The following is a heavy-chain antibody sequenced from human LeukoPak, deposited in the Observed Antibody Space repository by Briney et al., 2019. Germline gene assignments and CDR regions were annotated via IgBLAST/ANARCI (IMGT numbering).Heavy chain of an antibody. D-gene: IGHD5-18*01. CDR1: GGSFSGDF. CDR3: ARDGFGYSYYYYMDV. Sequence: SETLSLTCAVYGGSFSGDFWSWIRQSPGKGLEWIGEINHGGSTTYNPSLKSRVTISVDTSKNQFSLKVRSVTAADTAVYFCARDGFGYSYYYYMDVWGKGTTVTVSS. CDR2: INHGGST. J-gene: IGHJ6*03. V-gene: IGHV4-34*01.